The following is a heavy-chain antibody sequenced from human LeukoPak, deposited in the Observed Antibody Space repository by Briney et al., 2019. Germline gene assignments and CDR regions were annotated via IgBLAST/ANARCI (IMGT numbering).Heavy chain of an antibody. CDR3: ARDRGQWLVLVY. D-gene: IGHD6-19*01. Sequence: SETLSLTCTVSGGSISSSNYYWGWIRQPPGKGLEWIGSIFYSGSTYYNPSLKSRVTISVDTSKNQFSLKLSSVTAADTAVYYCARDRGQWLVLVYWGQGTLVTVSS. J-gene: IGHJ4*02. V-gene: IGHV4-39*07. CDR2: IFYSGST. CDR1: GGSISSSNYY.